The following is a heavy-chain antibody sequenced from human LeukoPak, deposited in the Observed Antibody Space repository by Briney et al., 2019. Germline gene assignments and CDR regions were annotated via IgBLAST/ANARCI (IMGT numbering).Heavy chain of an antibody. Sequence: SMKVSCKXSGDTFNSYAIRWVQQTPGQGLEWMERIIPIFSKANYAQNFQDRVTITTDESRSTAYMELSSLRSEDTGVYYCASSFTFGGVTSKPDYYYYMDVWGKGTTVTVSS. D-gene: IGHD3-16*01. V-gene: IGHV1-69*05. CDR3: ASSFTFGGVTSKPDYYYYMDV. CDR1: GDTFNSYA. CDR2: IIPIFSKA. J-gene: IGHJ6*03.